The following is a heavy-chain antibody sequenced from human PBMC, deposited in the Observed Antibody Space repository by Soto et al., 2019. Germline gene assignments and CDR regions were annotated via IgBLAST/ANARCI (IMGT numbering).Heavy chain of an antibody. CDR2: ISYDGSNK. CDR3: ARSEDTAMVAYYGMDV. CDR1: GFTFSSYA. Sequence: GGSLRLSCAASGFTFSSYAMHWVRQAPGKGLEWVAVISYDGSNKYYADSVKGRFTIFRDNSKNTLYLQMSSLRAEDTAVYYCARSEDTAMVAYYGMDVWGQGTTVTVSS. J-gene: IGHJ6*02. V-gene: IGHV3-30-3*01. D-gene: IGHD5-18*01.